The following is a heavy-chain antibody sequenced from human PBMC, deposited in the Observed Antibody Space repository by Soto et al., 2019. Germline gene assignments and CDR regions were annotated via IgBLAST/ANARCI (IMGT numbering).Heavy chain of an antibody. CDR1: GFTFSDHY. Sequence: GGSLRLSCAAPGFTFSDHYMDWVRQAPGRGLEWVGRTRNKANSYTTEYAASVKGRFTISRDDSKNSLYLQMNSLKTEDTAVYYRARGYCRNAISYRYIDLWGRGTLVTVSS. D-gene: IGHD3-16*02. V-gene: IGHV3-72*01. CDR2: TRNKANSYTT. CDR3: ARGYCRNAISYRYIDL. J-gene: IGHJ2*01.